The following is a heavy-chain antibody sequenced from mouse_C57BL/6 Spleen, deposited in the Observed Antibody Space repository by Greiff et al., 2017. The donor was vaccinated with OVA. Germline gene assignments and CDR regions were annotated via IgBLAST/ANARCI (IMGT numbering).Heavy chain of an antibody. CDR2: IRKKANGYTT. Sequence: EVKLMESGGGLVQPGGSLSLSCAASGFTFTDYYMSWVRQPPGKALEWLGFIRKKANGYTTEYSASVKGRFTISRDNSQSILYLQMKALRAEDSATYYCARSAFITTVVASYYFDYWGQGTTLTVSS. J-gene: IGHJ2*01. V-gene: IGHV7-3*01. CDR1: GFTFTDYY. CDR3: ARSAFITTVVASYYFDY. D-gene: IGHD1-1*01.